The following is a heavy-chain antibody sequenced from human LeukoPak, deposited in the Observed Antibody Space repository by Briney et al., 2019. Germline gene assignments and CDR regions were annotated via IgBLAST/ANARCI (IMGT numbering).Heavy chain of an antibody. CDR1: GFNITSNY. D-gene: IGHD5-24*01. CDR2: IYSGGFT. V-gene: IGHV3-66*01. CDR3: AREGMGYFDS. Sequence: GGSLRLSCAASGFNITSNYMNWVRQAPGKGLEWVAIIYSGGFTYYRDSVKGRFTIYRDNSKNTVYLQMNSLRVEDTAVYYCAREGMGYFDSWGQGTMVTVSS. J-gene: IGHJ4*03.